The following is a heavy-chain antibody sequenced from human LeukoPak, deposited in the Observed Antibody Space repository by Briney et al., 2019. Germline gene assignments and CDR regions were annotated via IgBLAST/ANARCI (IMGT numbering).Heavy chain of an antibody. D-gene: IGHD3-10*01. CDR2: ISSSSSYI. J-gene: IGHJ4*02. Sequence: PGGSLRLSCAASGFTFSSYSMNWVRQAPGKGLEWVSSISSSSSYIYYADSVKGRFTISRDNAKNSLYLQMNSLRAEDTAVYYCASLALSSPLYYGSGSADYWGQGTLVTVSS. V-gene: IGHV3-21*01. CDR1: GFTFSSYS. CDR3: ASLALSSPLYYGSGSADY.